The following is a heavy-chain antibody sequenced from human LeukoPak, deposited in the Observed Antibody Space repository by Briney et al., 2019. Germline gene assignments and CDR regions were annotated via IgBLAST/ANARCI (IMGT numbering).Heavy chain of an antibody. Sequence: SETLSLTCTVSGGSISSSSYYWGWIRQPPGKGLEWIGSIYYSGSTYYNPSLKSRVTISVDTSKNQFSLKLSSVTAADTAVYYCARASGVRNYDSSGYYFDYWGQGTLVTVSS. CDR3: ARASGVRNYDSSGYYFDY. V-gene: IGHV4-39*07. CDR2: IYYSGST. D-gene: IGHD3-22*01. CDR1: GGSISSSSYY. J-gene: IGHJ4*02.